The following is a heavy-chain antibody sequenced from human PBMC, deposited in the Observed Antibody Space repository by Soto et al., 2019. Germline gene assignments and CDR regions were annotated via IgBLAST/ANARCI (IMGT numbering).Heavy chain of an antibody. V-gene: IGHV4-34*01. J-gene: IGHJ4*02. Sequence: PSETLSLTCAVYVGSFSGHYWSWIRQPPGKGLEWIGEINHTGSTNQNPSLKSRVSISVDTSKNQFFLKLRSVTAADTAVYYCARGISVIVGVQGDAPDKSSFDYWSQGTLVTVPQ. CDR1: VGSFSGHY. CDR2: INHTGST. CDR3: ARGISVIVGVQGDAPDKSSFDY. D-gene: IGHD3-22*01.